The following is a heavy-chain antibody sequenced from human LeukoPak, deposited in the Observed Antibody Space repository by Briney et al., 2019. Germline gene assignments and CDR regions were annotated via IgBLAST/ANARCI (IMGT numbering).Heavy chain of an antibody. J-gene: IGHJ6*02. CDR3: VRGYSFGPYGMDV. V-gene: IGHV3-64D*09. CDR1: GFPFSSYA. CDR2: ISDSGGST. Sequence: GGSLRLSCSASGFPFSSYAMHWVRQAPGKGLEYVSAISDSGGSTYYADSVKGKFTISRDNSKNTLYLQMSSLRAEDTAVYFCVRGYSFGPYGMDVWGQGTTVTVSS. D-gene: IGHD2-15*01.